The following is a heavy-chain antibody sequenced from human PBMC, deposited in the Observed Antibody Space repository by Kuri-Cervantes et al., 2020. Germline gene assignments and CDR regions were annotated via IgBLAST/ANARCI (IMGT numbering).Heavy chain of an antibody. CDR3: ARLSPGDYYYGMDV. Sequence: GGSLRLSCAASGFTFSSYAMHWVRQAPGKGLEWVALISYDGDNTYFADSVKGRFTISRDNSMDTLFLRMNSLRVEDTAVYFCARLSPGDYYYGMDVWGQGTTVTVSS. V-gene: IGHV3-30*14. CDR2: ISYDGDNT. CDR1: GFTFSSYA. J-gene: IGHJ6*02.